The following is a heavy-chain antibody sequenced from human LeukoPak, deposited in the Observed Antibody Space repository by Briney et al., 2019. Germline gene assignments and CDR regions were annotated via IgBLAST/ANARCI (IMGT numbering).Heavy chain of an antibody. CDR3: ARDGVSGGYEFDY. CDR2: IKQEGSEK. J-gene: IGHJ4*02. V-gene: IGHV3-7*01. CDR1: GFTFSSYW. Sequence: GGSLRLSCAASGFTFSSYWMSWVRQAPGKGVEWVANIKQEGSEKYYLHSVKGRFTISRDNAKNSLYLQMNSLRAEHTAVYYCARDGVSGGYEFDYWGQGTLVTVSS. D-gene: IGHD3-3*01.